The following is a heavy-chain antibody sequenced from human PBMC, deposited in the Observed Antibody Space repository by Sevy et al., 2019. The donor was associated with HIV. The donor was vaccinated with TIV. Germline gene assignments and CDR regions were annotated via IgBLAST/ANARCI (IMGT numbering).Heavy chain of an antibody. CDR3: ARDCSSTTCLWGLDV. Sequence: GGSLRLSCAASGFTFSNYWMTWVRQAPGKGLEWVANIKRDGSERYYVASVKGRFTISRDNAKNSLYLQMNSLRADDTGVYYCARDCSSTTCLWGLDVWGQGTTVTVSS. J-gene: IGHJ6*02. V-gene: IGHV3-7*03. CDR1: GFTFSNYW. CDR2: IKRDGSER. D-gene: IGHD2-2*01.